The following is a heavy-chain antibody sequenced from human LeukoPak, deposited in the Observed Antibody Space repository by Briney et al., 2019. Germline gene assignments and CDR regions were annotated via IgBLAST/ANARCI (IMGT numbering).Heavy chain of an antibody. J-gene: IGHJ5*02. CDR3: AKDISSTSSTPFDP. V-gene: IGHV3-23*01. CDR2: ISGSGTAT. D-gene: IGHD3-3*02. CDR1: GFTFSSFA. Sequence: GGSLRLSCAASGFTSGFTFSSFAMSWVRQAPGKGLEWVSAISGSGTATHYAASVRGRFTVSRDNSKNTVYLEMNSLRAEDTAIYFCAKDISSTSSTPFDPRGQGTLVTVSS.